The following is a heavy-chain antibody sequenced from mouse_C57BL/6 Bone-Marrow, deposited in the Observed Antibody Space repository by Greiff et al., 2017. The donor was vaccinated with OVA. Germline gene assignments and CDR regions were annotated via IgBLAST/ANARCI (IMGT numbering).Heavy chain of an antibody. CDR1: GFTFSSYA. CDR2: ISSGGDYI. Sequence: EVKLMESGEGLVKPGGSLKLSCAASGFTFSSYAMSWVRQTPEKRLEWVAYISSGGDYIYYEDTVKGRFPISRDNARNTLYLQMSRLKSEDTAMYYCTRDPPYYYGSSPWYFDVWGTGTTVTVSS. CDR3: TRDPPYYYGSSPWYFDV. V-gene: IGHV5-9-1*02. J-gene: IGHJ1*03. D-gene: IGHD1-1*01.